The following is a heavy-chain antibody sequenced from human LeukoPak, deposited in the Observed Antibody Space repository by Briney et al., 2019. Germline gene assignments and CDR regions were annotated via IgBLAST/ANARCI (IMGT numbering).Heavy chain of an antibody. CDR2: ISSSGSTI. Sequence: GGSLRLSCAASGFTFSSYEMNWVRQAPGKGLEWVSYISSSGSTIYYADSVKGRFTISRDNAKNSLYLQMNSLRAEDTAVYYCARGGENIVVVPAATAFDYWGQGTLVTVSS. J-gene: IGHJ4*02. V-gene: IGHV3-48*03. CDR3: ARGGENIVVVPAATAFDY. D-gene: IGHD2-2*01. CDR1: GFTFSSYE.